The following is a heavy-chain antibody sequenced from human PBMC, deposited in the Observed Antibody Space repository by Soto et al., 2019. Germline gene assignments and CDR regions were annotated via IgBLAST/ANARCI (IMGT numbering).Heavy chain of an antibody. CDR1: RDSITSRTHY. CDR2: IYHPGRM. CDR3: AREPDY. J-gene: IGHJ4*02. Sequence: SETLSLTCTVSRDSITSRTHYWGWFRQPPEKGLEWIGSIYHPGRMYYTPSLKSRLTISGDTSKNQFSLKLTSVTAADTAVYYCAREPDYWGQGTLVTVSS. V-gene: IGHV4-39*07.